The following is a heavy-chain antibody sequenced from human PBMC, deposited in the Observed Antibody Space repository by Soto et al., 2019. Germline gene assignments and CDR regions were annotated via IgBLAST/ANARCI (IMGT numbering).Heavy chain of an antibody. Sequence: GGSLRLSCAASGFTVSSKYMIWVRQAPGKGLEWVSVIYNGGGTYYADSVKGRFTISRDNSKNTLFLQMNSLRAEDTAVYYCARGNIGRGYYNHGMDVWGQGTTVTVSS. CDR2: IYNGGGT. CDR1: GFTVSSKY. D-gene: IGHD3-10*01. CDR3: ARGNIGRGYYNHGMDV. J-gene: IGHJ6*02. V-gene: IGHV3-53*01.